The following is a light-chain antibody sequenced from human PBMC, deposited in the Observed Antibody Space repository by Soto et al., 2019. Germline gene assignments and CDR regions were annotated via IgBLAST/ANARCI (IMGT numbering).Light chain of an antibody. CDR3: QTWGTGLLV. V-gene: IGLV4-69*01. CDR1: SGHSSYA. J-gene: IGLJ3*02. CDR2: LNSDDSH. Sequence: QLVLTQSPSASASLGASVKLTCTLSSGHSSYAIAWHQQQPEKGPRYLMKLNSDDSHSKGDGIPDRFSGSSSGAERYLTISSLQSEDEADYYCQTWGTGLLVFGGGTKLTVL.